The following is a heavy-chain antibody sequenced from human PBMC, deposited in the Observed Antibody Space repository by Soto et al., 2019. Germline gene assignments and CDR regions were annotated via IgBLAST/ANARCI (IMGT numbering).Heavy chain of an antibody. CDR1: GFTFSRYG. V-gene: IGHV3-33*01. J-gene: IGHJ6*02. Sequence: PGGSLRLSCAASGFTFSRYGMHWVRQAPGKGLEWVAVIWYDGSNKYYADSVKGRFTISRDNSKNTLYLQMNSLRDEDTAVYYCARSEYSSSSYGMDVWGQGTTVTVSS. CDR2: IWYDGSNK. CDR3: ARSEYSSSSYGMDV. D-gene: IGHD6-6*01.